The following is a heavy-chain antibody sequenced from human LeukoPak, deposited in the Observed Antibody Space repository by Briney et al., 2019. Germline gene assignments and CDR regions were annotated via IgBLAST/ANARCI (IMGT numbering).Heavy chain of an antibody. CDR3: ARVLGSGTYGLDV. D-gene: IGHD3-10*01. CDR1: GFTFSSYA. Sequence: TGGSLRLSCAASGFTFSSYAMSCVRQAPGEGLEWVSAISGSGGSTYYADSVKGRFTISRDNSKNTLYLQMNSLRAGDTAVYYCARVLGSGTYGLDVWGQGTTVTVSS. V-gene: IGHV3-23*01. J-gene: IGHJ6*02. CDR2: ISGSGGST.